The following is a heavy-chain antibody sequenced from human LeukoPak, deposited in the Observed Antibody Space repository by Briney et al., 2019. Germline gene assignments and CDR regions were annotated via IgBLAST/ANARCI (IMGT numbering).Heavy chain of an antibody. CDR3: ARGGDLRFFIDY. CDR1: GFTFSSYA. V-gene: IGHV3-30*14. D-gene: IGHD7-27*01. Sequence: PGRSLRLSCAASGFTFSSYAMHWVRQAPGKGLEWVAVISYDGSNKYYADSVEGRFTISRDNSKNTLYLQMNSLRAEDTAVYYCARGGDLRFFIDYWGQGTLVTVSS. CDR2: ISYDGSNK. J-gene: IGHJ4*02.